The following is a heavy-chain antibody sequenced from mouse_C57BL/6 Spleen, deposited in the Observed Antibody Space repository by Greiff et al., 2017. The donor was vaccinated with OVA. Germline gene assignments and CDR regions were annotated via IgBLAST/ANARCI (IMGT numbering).Heavy chain of an antibody. D-gene: IGHD2-5*01. CDR3: ARRRGYSNYEAMDY. CDR1: GYTFPSYW. J-gene: IGHJ4*01. V-gene: IGHV1-50*01. CDR2: IDPSDGYT. Sequence: VQLQQSGAELVKPGASVKLSCKASGYTFPSYWMQWVKQRPGRGLEWIGEIDPSDGYTNYNQKFKGKATLTVDTSSSTAYMQLSSLTSEDSAVYYCARRRGYSNYEAMDYWGQGTSVTVSS.